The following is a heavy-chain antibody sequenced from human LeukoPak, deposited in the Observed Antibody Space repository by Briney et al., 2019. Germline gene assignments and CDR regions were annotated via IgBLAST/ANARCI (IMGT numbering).Heavy chain of an antibody. CDR2: VSYSGST. J-gene: IGHJ3*02. V-gene: IGHV4-38-2*02. CDR3: ARGGAGDGDSDWGDAFDI. D-gene: IGHD4-17*01. CDR1: GYSISSGYY. Sequence: PSETLSLTCTVSGYSISSGYYWGWIRQPPGRGLEWIGYVSYSGSTNYNPSLKSRVTISVDTSKNQFSLRLNSVTAADTAVYYCARGGAGDGDSDWGDAFDIWGQGTLVTVSS.